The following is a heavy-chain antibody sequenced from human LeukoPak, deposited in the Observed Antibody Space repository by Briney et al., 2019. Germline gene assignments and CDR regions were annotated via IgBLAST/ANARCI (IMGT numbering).Heavy chain of an antibody. V-gene: IGHV3-43*02. Sequence: PGGSLRLSCGGSGFTFDDYAMHWVRQPPGKGLEWVSLISGDGDTTYYADSVKGRFTISRDNSKNSLYLQMNSLRTDDTALYYCAKDIAAAAFFDSWGHGTLVTVSS. CDR3: AKDIAAAAFFDS. J-gene: IGHJ4*01. D-gene: IGHD6-13*01. CDR1: GFTFDDYA. CDR2: ISGDGDTT.